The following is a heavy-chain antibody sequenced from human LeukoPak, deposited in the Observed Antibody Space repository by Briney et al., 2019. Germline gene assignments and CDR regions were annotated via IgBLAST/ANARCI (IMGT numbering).Heavy chain of an antibody. CDR3: ARVRGVIIRPYYFDY. CDR2: ISAYNGNT. J-gene: IGHJ4*02. V-gene: IGHV1-18*01. CDR1: GYTFTSYG. D-gene: IGHD3-10*01. Sequence: ASVKVSCKASGYTFTSYGISWVRQAPGQGLERMGWISAYNGNTNYAQKLQGRVTMTTDTSTSTAYMELRSLRSDDTAVYYCARVRGVIIRPYYFDYWGQGTLVTVSS.